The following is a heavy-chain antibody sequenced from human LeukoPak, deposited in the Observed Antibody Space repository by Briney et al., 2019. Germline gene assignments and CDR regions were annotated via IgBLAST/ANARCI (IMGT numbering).Heavy chain of an antibody. CDR2: ISAYNGNT. Sequence: ASVKVSCKASGYTFTSYGISWVRQAPGQGLEWMGWISAYNGNTNYAQKLQGRVTMTTDTSTSTAYMELRSLRSDDTAVYYCARDSAGYYDILTGCFKSPPYYFDYWDQGTLVTVSS. V-gene: IGHV1-18*01. D-gene: IGHD3-9*01. CDR3: ARDSAGYYDILTGCFKSPPYYFDY. CDR1: GYTFTSYG. J-gene: IGHJ4*02.